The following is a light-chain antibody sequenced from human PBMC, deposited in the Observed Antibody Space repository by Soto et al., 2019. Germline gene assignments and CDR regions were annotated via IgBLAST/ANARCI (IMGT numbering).Light chain of an antibody. V-gene: IGKV1-5*03. Sequence: DIHLTQSPSTLSASVGDRITITCRASQSISRRLAWYQQKPGKAPKLLIYTTSSLESGVPSRFSGSVSGTEFALPISSLQPDDFATYYCQHYKDYSWTFGQGTKVEIK. CDR3: QHYKDYSWT. CDR2: TTS. CDR1: QSISRR. J-gene: IGKJ1*01.